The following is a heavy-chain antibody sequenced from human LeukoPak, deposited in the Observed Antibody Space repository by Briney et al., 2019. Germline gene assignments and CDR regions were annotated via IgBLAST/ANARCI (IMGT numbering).Heavy chain of an antibody. J-gene: IGHJ4*02. CDR1: GYTFTSYG. D-gene: IGHD6-6*01. V-gene: IGHV1-18*01. Sequence: ASVKVSCKASGYTFTSYGISWVRQAPGQGLEWMGWISAYNGNTNYAQKLQGRVTMTTDTSTSTAYMELRSLRSDDTAVYYCARNRVPYSSSSGGDYWGQGTLVTVSS. CDR3: ARNRVPYSSSSGGDY. CDR2: ISAYNGNT.